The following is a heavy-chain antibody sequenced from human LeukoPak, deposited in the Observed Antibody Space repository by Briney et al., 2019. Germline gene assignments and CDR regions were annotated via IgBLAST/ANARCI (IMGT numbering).Heavy chain of an antibody. J-gene: IGHJ4*02. V-gene: IGHV5-51*01. CDR3: ARTMVRGVITSSFDF. D-gene: IGHD3-10*01. CDR1: GXSFTSYW. CDR2: IYPSDSDT. Sequence: GESLKISCKGSGXSFTSYWIGWLRQMPGKGLEWMGIIYPSDSDTRYSPSFQGQVTISADKSVSTAYLQWSSLEASDTAMYYCARTMVRGVITSSFDFWGQGTLVTVSS.